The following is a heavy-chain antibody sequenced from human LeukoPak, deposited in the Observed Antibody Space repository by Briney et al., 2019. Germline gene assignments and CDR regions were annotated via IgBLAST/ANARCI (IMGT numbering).Heavy chain of an antibody. D-gene: IGHD1-26*01. CDR2: ISSSSSYI. Sequence: GGSLRLSCAASGFTFSSYSMNWVRQAPGKGLEWVSSISSSSSYIYYADSVKGRFTISRDNAKDSLYLQMNSLRAEDTAVYYCARDLTVGATVRYFDYWGQGTLVTVSS. CDR1: GFTFSSYS. J-gene: IGHJ4*02. CDR3: ARDLTVGATVRYFDY. V-gene: IGHV3-21*01.